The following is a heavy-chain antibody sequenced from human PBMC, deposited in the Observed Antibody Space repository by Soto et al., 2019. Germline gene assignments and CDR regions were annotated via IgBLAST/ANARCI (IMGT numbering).Heavy chain of an antibody. V-gene: IGHV3-48*01. Sequence: HPGGSLRLSCAASGFTFSSYSMNWVRQAPGKGLEWVSYISSSSSTIYYADSVKGRFTISRDNAKNSLYLQMNSLRAEDTAVYYCARGGCSSTSCSESYYYYYMDVWGKGTKVTVSS. J-gene: IGHJ6*03. CDR3: ARGGCSSTSCSESYYYYYMDV. D-gene: IGHD2-2*01. CDR1: GFTFSSYS. CDR2: ISSSSSTI.